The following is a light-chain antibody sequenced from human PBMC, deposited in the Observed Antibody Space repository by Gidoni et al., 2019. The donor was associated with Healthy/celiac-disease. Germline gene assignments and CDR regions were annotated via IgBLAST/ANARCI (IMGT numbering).Light chain of an antibody. CDR3: QQRSNWPPIT. CDR1: QSVSSY. CDR2: DAS. Sequence: EIVLTHSPATLSLSPGERATLSCRASQSVSSYLAWYQQKPGQAPRRLIYDASNRATGIPARFSGSGSGTDFTLTISSLEPEDFAVYYCQQRSNWPPITFGQGTRLEIK. V-gene: IGKV3-11*01. J-gene: IGKJ5*01.